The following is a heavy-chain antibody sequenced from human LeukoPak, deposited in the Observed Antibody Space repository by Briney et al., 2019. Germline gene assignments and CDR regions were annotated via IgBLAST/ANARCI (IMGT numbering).Heavy chain of an antibody. CDR1: GFTFSSYV. V-gene: IGHV3-23*01. J-gene: IGHJ4*02. Sequence: GGSLRLSCAASGFTFSSYVMSWVRQAPGKGLEWVSAISGSGGSTYYADSVKGRFTISRDNSKNTLYLQMNSLRAEDTAVYYCAKGPGNYYDSSGYLYYFDYWGQGTLVTVSS. D-gene: IGHD3-22*01. CDR3: AKGPGNYYDSSGYLYYFDY. CDR2: ISGSGGST.